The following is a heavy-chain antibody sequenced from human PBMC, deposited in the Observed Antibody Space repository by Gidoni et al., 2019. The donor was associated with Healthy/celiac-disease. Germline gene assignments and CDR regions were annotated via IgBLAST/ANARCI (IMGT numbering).Heavy chain of an antibody. J-gene: IGHJ6*03. D-gene: IGHD2-2*01. CDR1: GGSISRGSYY. CDR2: IYTSGST. CDR3: ARGGYCSSTSCYDDLYYYYYMDV. Sequence: QVQLQESGPGLVKPSQTLSLTCTVSGGSISRGSYYWSWIRQPAGKGLEWIGRIYTSGSTNYNPSLKSRVTISVDTSKNQFSLKLSSVTAADTAVYYCARGGYCSSTSCYDDLYYYYYMDVWGKGTTVTVSS. V-gene: IGHV4-61*02.